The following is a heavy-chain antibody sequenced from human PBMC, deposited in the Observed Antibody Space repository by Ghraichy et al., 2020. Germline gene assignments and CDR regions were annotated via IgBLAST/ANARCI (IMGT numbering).Heavy chain of an antibody. CDR2: ISRGGYT. D-gene: IGHD6-6*01. CDR3: ARARGNYFDP. Sequence: GGSLRLSCAVSGFTVSSNYMIWVRQAPGKGLEWVSVISRGGYTYNAGSVKGRIIPSRDNSKNTPYLEMNSIRIEDTAIYYCARARGNYFDPWGQGTLVTVSS. CDR1: GFTVSSNY. V-gene: IGHV3-53*01. J-gene: IGHJ5*02.